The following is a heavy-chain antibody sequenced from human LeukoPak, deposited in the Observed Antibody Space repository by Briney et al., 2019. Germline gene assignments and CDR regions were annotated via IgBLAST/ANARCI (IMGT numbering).Heavy chain of an antibody. V-gene: IGHV3-21*01. CDR3: DRGSSGYFY. CDR1: GFNSSSYS. J-gene: IGHJ4*02. CDR2: ISSSSRFR. Sequence: PGGSLRLSCAASGFNSSSYSMNCVCPAPGKGLGCVSSISSSSRFRYYAGSVKGRFTIARDNAKNSLYLHSNTLRAEDTDVYYCDRGSSGYFYWGQGTLVTVSS. D-gene: IGHD3-22*01.